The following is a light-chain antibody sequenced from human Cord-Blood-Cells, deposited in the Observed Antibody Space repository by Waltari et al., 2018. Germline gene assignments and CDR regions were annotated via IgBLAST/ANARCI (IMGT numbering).Light chain of an antibody. Sequence: DIQMTQSPSSLSASVGDRVTITCRASQSISSYLNWYQQKPGKAPKHLIYAASSLQSGVPSRFSGSGSGTDCTLTISSLQPEEFATYYCQQSYSTPLTFGGGTKWEIK. CDR2: AAS. CDR3: QQSYSTPLT. CDR1: QSISSY. J-gene: IGKJ4*01. V-gene: IGKV1-39*01.